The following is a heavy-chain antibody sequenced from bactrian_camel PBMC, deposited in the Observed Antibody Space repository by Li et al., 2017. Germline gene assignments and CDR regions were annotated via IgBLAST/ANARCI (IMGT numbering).Heavy chain of an antibody. Sequence: HVQLVESGGGSVQAGGSLRLSCAASGYTANPNSMGWYRQAPGNECELVSAKMYGERLWYADSVKGRFTISKDNRKNILYLQMNSLTPGDTAMYYCTARYEFGLGACRGVGGLGFWGQGTQVTVS. J-gene: IGHJ6*01. CDR3: TARYEFGLGACRGVGGLGF. V-gene: IGHV3S53*01. CDR1: GYTANPNS. CDR2: KMYGERL. D-gene: IGHD1*01.